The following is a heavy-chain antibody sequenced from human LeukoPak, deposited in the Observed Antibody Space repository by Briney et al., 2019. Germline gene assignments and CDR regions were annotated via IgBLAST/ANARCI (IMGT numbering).Heavy chain of an antibody. J-gene: IGHJ4*02. Sequence: PGGSLRLSCAASGGSSYAMSWVRQAPGKGLEWVSGISGSGGSTYYADSVKGRFTMSRDNSKNTLYLQMNSLRAEDTAMYYCAKNSGRNSFDYWGQGTLVTVSS. CDR3: AKNSGRNSFDY. CDR1: GGSSYA. D-gene: IGHD1-26*01. CDR2: ISGSGGST. V-gene: IGHV3-23*01.